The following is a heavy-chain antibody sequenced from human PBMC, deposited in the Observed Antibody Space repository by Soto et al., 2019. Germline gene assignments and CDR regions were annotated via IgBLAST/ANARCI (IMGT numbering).Heavy chain of an antibody. CDR2: ISGSGGST. J-gene: IGHJ4*02. V-gene: IGHV3-23*01. CDR3: AKVPSSGYLSESYFDY. Sequence: PGGSLRLSCAASGFTFSSYAMSWVRQAPGKGLEWVSAISGSGGSTYYADSVKGRFTISRDNSKNTLYLQMNSLTAEDTAVYYCAKVPSSGYLSESYFDYWGQGTLVTVSS. CDR1: GFTFSSYA. D-gene: IGHD3-22*01.